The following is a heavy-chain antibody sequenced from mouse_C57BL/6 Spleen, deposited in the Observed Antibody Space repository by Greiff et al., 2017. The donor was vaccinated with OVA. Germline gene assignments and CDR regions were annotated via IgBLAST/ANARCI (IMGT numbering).Heavy chain of an antibody. CDR2: INPSNGGT. J-gene: IGHJ2*01. CDR3: ARETLYDGYFDY. Sequence: QVQLQQPGTELVKPGASVKLSCKASGYTFTSYWMHWVKQRPGQGLEWIGNINPSNGGTNYNEKFKSKATLTVDKSSSTAYMQLSSLTSEDSAVYYGARETLYDGYFDYWGQGTTLTVSS. V-gene: IGHV1-53*01. CDR1: GYTFTSYW. D-gene: IGHD2-3*01.